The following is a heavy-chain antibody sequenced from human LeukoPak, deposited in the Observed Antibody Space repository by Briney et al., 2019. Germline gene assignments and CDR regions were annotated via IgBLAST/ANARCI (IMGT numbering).Heavy chain of an antibody. V-gene: IGHV3-23*01. D-gene: IGHD3-22*01. J-gene: IGHJ3*02. CDR3: ARQGILGDSSGYLVPAAFDI. CDR2: ISGSGGST. CDR1: GFTFSSYW. Sequence: GGSLRLSCAASGFTFSSYWMSWVRQAPGKGLEWVSAISGSGGSTYYADSVKGRFTISRDNSKNTLYLQMNSLRAEDTAVYYCARQGILGDSSGYLVPAAFDIWGQGTMVTVSS.